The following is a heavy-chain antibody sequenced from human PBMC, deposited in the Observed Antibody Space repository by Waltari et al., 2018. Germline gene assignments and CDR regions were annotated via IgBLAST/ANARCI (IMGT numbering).Heavy chain of an antibody. CDR2: IKSKTDGGTT. D-gene: IGHD2-15*01. CDR3: TTLVGERIVVVVAAQSDI. Sequence: EVQLVESGGGLVKPGGSLRLSCAASGFTFSNAWMSWVRQAPGKGLEWVGRIKSKTDGGTTDYAAPVKGRFTISRDDSKNTLYLQMNSLKTEDTAVYYCTTLVGERIVVVVAAQSDIWGQGTMVTVSS. J-gene: IGHJ3*02. CDR1: GFTFSNAW. V-gene: IGHV3-15*01.